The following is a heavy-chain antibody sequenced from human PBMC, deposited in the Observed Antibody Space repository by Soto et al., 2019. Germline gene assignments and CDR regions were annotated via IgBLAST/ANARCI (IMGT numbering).Heavy chain of an antibody. CDR1: GFTFSSYA. CDR3: ARRSSGWYFDY. V-gene: IGHV3-23*01. Sequence: EVQLLESGGGLVQPGGSLRLSCAASGFTFSSYAMSWVRQAPGKGLEWVSAISGSGGSTYYADSVKGRFTISRDNSTNSLYLQMNSLRAEDTAVYYCARRSSGWYFDYWGQGTLVTVSS. CDR2: ISGSGGST. J-gene: IGHJ4*02. D-gene: IGHD6-19*01.